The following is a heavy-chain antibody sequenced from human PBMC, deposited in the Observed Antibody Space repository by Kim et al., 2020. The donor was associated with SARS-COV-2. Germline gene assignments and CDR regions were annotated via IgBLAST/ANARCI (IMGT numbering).Heavy chain of an antibody. D-gene: IGHD3-10*01. CDR2: INPNSGGT. J-gene: IGHJ3*02. Sequence: ASVKVSCKASGYTFTGYYMHWVRQAPGQGLEWMGWINPNSGGTNYAQKFQGRVTMTRDTSISTAYMELSRLRSDDTAVYYCARDLGPLLWFGELLSTSSRAFDIWGQGTMVTVSS. CDR1: GYTFTGYY. CDR3: ARDLGPLLWFGELLSTSSRAFDI. V-gene: IGHV1-2*02.